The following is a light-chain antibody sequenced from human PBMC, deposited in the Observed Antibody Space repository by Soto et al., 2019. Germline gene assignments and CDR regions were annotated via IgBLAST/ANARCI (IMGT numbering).Light chain of an antibody. V-gene: IGKV1-39*01. CDR1: QSIGNF. CDR3: QQTYTTPEIT. CDR2: AAS. J-gene: IGKJ5*01. Sequence: IPMTQSPSSLSASVGDRVTITCRASQSIGNFLNWYQQGPGKAPKLLIYAASSLESGVPSRFTARASGTEFTLTISSLQPEDSATYSCQQTYTTPEITFGQGTRLDIK.